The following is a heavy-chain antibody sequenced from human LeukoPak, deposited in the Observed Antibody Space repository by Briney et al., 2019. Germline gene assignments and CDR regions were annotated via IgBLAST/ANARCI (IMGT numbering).Heavy chain of an antibody. V-gene: IGHV1-18*01. J-gene: IGHJ5*02. CDR2: ISAYNGNT. CDR3: ARVFLTGTTMVWFDP. D-gene: IGHD1-7*01. CDR1: GYTFTSYG. Sequence: ASVKVSCKASGYTFTSYGISWLRQAPGQGLEWMGWISAYNGNTNYAQKLQGRVTMTTDTSTSTAYMELRSLRSDDTAVYYCARVFLTGTTMVWFDPRGHGTLVTVSS.